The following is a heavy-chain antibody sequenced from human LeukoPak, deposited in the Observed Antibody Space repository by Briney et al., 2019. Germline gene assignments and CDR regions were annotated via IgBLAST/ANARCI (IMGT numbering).Heavy chain of an antibody. Sequence: ASVKVSCKASGYTFTSYGISWVRQAPGQGLEWMGWISAYNGNTNYAQKLQGRVTMTTDTSTSTAYMELRSLRSDDTAVYYCAKDQRAAGSPNWFDPWGQGTLVTVSS. CDR1: GYTFTSYG. D-gene: IGHD3-10*01. CDR3: AKDQRAAGSPNWFDP. V-gene: IGHV1-18*01. CDR2: ISAYNGNT. J-gene: IGHJ5*02.